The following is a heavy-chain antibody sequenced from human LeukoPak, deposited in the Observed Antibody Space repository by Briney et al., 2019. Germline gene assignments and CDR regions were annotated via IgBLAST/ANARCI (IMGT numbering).Heavy chain of an antibody. D-gene: IGHD2-8*01. CDR1: GYTFTSYY. V-gene: IGHV1-2*02. CDR3: ARVPIVLMVYANENFDY. CDR2: INPNSGGT. Sequence: GASVKVSCKASGYTFTSYYMHWVRQAPGQGLEWMGWINPNSGGTNYAQKFQGRVTMTRDTSISTAYMELSRLRSDDTAVYYCARVPIVLMVYANENFDYWGQGTLVTVSS. J-gene: IGHJ4*02.